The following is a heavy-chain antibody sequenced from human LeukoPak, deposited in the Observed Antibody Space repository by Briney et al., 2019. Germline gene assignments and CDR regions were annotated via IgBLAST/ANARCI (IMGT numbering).Heavy chain of an antibody. CDR3: ARAYYYDSSGPDAFDI. CDR2: IWYDGSNK. D-gene: IGHD3-22*01. J-gene: IGHJ3*02. Sequence: GRSPRLSCAASGFTFSSYGMHWVRQAPGKGLEWVAVIWYDGSNKYYADSVKGRFTISRDNSKNTLYLQMNSLRAEDTAVYYCARAYYYDSSGPDAFDIWGQGTMVTVSS. CDR1: GFTFSSYG. V-gene: IGHV3-33*01.